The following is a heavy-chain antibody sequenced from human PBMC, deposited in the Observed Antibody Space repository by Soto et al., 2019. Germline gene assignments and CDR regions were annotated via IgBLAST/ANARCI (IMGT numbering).Heavy chain of an antibody. V-gene: IGHV3-23*01. D-gene: IGHD2-15*01. CDR1: GFTFSSYA. J-gene: IGHJ6*02. CDR2: ISGSGGST. Sequence: GSLRLSCAASGFTFSSYAMSWVRQAPGKGLEWVSAISGSGGSTYYADSVKGRFTISRDNSKSTLYLQMNSLRAEDTAVYYCANYHIVVVVAATVMDVWGQGTTVTVSS. CDR3: ANYHIVVVVAATVMDV.